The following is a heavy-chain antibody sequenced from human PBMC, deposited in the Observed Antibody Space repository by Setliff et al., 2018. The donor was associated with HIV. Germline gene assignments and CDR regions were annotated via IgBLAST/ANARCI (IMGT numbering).Heavy chain of an antibody. Sequence: GGSLRLSCAASGFTFSYFGMHWVRQAPGKGLEWVAFIQYDGRKNNYADSVKGRFTISRDNSRNTVFLQMNNLRTEDTAVYYCARETMYDSRGYLSHYFDYWGQGTPVTVSS. CDR1: GFTFSYFG. CDR3: ARETMYDSRGYLSHYFDY. V-gene: IGHV3-30*02. D-gene: IGHD3-22*01. CDR2: IQYDGRKN. J-gene: IGHJ4*02.